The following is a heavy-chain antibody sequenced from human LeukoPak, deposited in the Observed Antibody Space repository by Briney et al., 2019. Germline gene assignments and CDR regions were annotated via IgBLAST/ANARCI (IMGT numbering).Heavy chain of an antibody. CDR1: GFTLSYYS. CDR2: ISSSSDYI. J-gene: IGHJ4*02. V-gene: IGHV3-21*01. CDR3: AGTLISARPGY. D-gene: IGHD6-6*01. Sequence: GGSLRLSCVASGFTLSYYSMNWVRQAPGEGLEWVSSISSSSDYIYYADSVKGRFTISRDNAKNSLYLQMTSLRVDDTALYYCAGTLISARPGYWGQGTLVTVSS.